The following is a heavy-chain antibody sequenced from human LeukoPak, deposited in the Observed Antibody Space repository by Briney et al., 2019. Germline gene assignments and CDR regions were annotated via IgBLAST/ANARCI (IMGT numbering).Heavy chain of an antibody. CDR2: INRDGSST. J-gene: IGHJ4*02. CDR1: GIIFSNYW. D-gene: IGHD3-22*01. Sequence: GGSLRLSCAASGIIFSNYWMHWVRQAPGKGLVWVSRINRDGSSTSYADSVKGRFTISRDNAKNTLHLQMHSLRAEDRAVYYCARESESYDSSGSTFDYWGQGTLVTVSS. CDR3: ARESESYDSSGSTFDY. V-gene: IGHV3-74*01.